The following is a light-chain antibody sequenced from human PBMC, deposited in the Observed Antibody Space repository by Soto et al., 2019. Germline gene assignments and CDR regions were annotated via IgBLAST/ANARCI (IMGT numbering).Light chain of an antibody. CDR3: QTWGTGIVL. CDR1: SGHRTYA. J-gene: IGLJ2*01. V-gene: IGLV4-69*01. CDR2: VNSDGSH. Sequence: QLVLTQSPSASASLGASVKLTCTLSSGHRTYAIAWHQQQPEKGPRFLMKVNSDGSHSKGDGIPHRFSGSSSGAERYLTISSLQSEDEADYYCQTWGTGIVLFGGGTKLTVL.